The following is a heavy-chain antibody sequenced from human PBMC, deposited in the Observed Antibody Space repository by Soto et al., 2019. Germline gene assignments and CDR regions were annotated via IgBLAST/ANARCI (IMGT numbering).Heavy chain of an antibody. J-gene: IGHJ5*02. CDR3: ARYSGRDSYIWFDP. V-gene: IGHV4-59*01. CDR1: GGSISRAY. D-gene: IGHD1-26*01. CDR2: IPYSGTT. Sequence: SEPLSLTCTVPGGSISRAYWSWIRQPPGTGLEWIGYIPYSGTTNYNPSLKSRVTTSVDTSKNQFSLKLSSVTAAGTAVYYWARYSGRDSYIWFDPWSQGTRIAVAS.